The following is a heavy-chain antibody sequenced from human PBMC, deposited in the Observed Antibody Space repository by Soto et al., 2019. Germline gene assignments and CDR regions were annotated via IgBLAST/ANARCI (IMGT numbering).Heavy chain of an antibody. J-gene: IGHJ4*02. CDR1: GYTFTGYY. V-gene: IGHV1-2*04. Sequence: QVQLVQSGAEVKKPGASVKVSCKASGYTFTGYYMHWVRQAPGQGLEWMGWINPNSGGTNYAQKFRGWVTMTRDTSISTAYMELSRLRSGDTAVYYCARDARGDEAPMDYWGQGTLVTVSS. CDR3: ARDARGDEAPMDY. D-gene: IGHD3-10*01. CDR2: INPNSGGT.